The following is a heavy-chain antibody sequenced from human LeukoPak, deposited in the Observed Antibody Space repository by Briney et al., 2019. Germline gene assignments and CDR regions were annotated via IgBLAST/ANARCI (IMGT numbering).Heavy chain of an antibody. CDR3: ARDEGVLRYFDWLFGFGY. D-gene: IGHD3-9*01. CDR2: ISAYNGNT. V-gene: IGHV1-18*04. J-gene: IGHJ4*02. CDR1: GYTFTSYG. Sequence: GASVKVSCKASGYTFTSYGVSWVRQAPGQGLEWMGWISAYNGNTNYAQKLQGRVTMTTDTSTSTAYMELRSLRSDDTAVYYCARDEGVLRYFDWLFGFGYWGQGALVTVSS.